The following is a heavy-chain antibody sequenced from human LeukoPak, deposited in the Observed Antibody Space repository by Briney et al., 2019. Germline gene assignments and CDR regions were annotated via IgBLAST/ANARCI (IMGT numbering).Heavy chain of an antibody. D-gene: IGHD3-10*01. CDR2: ISYDGSNK. V-gene: IGHV3-30-3*01. J-gene: IGHJ4*02. Sequence: PGRSLRLSCAASGFTFSSYAMHWVRQAPGKGLEWVAVISYDGSNKYYADSVKGRFTISRDNSKNTLYLHMNSLRAEDTAVYYCARDRVAMVRGVNDLDYWGQGTLVTVSS. CDR3: ARDRVAMVRGVNDLDY. CDR1: GFTFSSYA.